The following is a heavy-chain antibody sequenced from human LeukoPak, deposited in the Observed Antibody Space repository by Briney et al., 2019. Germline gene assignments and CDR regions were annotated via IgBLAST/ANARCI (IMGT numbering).Heavy chain of an antibody. CDR3: TRNRYCSGGSCYSGGTAMEVYYFDY. V-gene: IGHV3-49*04. J-gene: IGHJ4*02. CDR1: GFTFGDYA. D-gene: IGHD2-15*01. CDR2: IRSKAYGGTT. Sequence: GGSLRLSCTASGFTFGDYAMSWVRQAPGKGLEWVGFIRSKAYGGTTEYAASVKGRFTISRDDSKSIAYLQMNSLKTEDTAVYYCTRNRYCSGGSCYSGGTAMEVYYFDYWGQGTLVTVSS.